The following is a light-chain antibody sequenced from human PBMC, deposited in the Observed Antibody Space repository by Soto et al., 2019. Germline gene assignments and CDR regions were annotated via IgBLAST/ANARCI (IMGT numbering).Light chain of an antibody. Sequence: DIQMTQSPSTLSGSVGDRVTITCRASQTISSWLAWYQQKPGKAPKLLIYKASTLKSGVPSRFSGSGSGTEFTLTISSLQPDDFATYYCQQLVSYPQFGGGTKVDI. CDR3: QQLVSYPQ. CDR1: QTISSW. J-gene: IGKJ4*02. CDR2: KAS. V-gene: IGKV1-5*03.